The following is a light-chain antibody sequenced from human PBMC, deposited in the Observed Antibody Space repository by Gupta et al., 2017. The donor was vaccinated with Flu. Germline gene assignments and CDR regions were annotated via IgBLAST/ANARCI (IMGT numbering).Light chain of an antibody. CDR2: EVT. Sequence: QSGLTQPASVSGSPGQSITISCTGTSLDIGTYNYVSWYQQHPGKAPKLMIYEVTNRPSGVSDRFSGSKFGNTASLTISGLQGEDEAHYYCTSFTTSSIWVFGGGTKLTVL. V-gene: IGLV2-14*03. J-gene: IGLJ3*02. CDR3: TSFTTSSIWV. CDR1: SLDIGTYNY.